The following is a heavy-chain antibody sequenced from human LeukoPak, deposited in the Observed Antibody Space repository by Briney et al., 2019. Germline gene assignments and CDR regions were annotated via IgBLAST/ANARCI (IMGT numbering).Heavy chain of an antibody. J-gene: IGHJ4*02. CDR2: ISGDGGST. V-gene: IGHV3-43*02. CDR1: GFTFDDYA. D-gene: IGHD3-10*01. Sequence: GGSLRLSCASSGFTFDDYAMHWVRQAPGKGLEWVSLISGDGGSTYYADSVKGRFTISRDNAKNALYLETNSLRAEDTAEYFCARERMYSGSGSTYPYYDYWGQGTLVTVSS. CDR3: ARERMYSGSGSTYPYYDY.